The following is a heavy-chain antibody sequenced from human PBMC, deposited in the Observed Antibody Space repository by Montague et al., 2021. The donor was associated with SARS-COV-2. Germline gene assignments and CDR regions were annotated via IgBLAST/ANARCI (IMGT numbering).Heavy chain of an antibody. J-gene: IGHJ6*02. V-gene: IGHV4-61*02. CDR3: AGAPAATYYYGMDV. CDR1: GGSISSGSYY. D-gene: IGHD2-15*01. Sequence: TLSLTCTVSGGSISSGSYYWSWIRQPAGKGLEWIGRIYTSGSTNYNPSLKSRVTISVDTSKNQFYLKLSSVTAADTAVYYCAGAPAATYYYGMDVWGQGTPVTVSS. CDR2: IYTSGST.